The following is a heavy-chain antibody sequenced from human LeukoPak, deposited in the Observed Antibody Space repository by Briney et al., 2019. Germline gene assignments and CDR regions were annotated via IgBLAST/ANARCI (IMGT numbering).Heavy chain of an antibody. CDR3: AKRVTGTTNYFDY. V-gene: IGHV3-23*01. CDR1: EFTFSSQA. Sequence: GGSLRLSCAASEFTFSSQAMSWVRQAPGKGLEWVSTISGSGGSTYYADSVKGRLTISRDNSKNTLYLQMNSLRAEDTAVYYCAKRVTGTTNYFDYWGQGTLVTVSS. CDR2: ISGSGGST. D-gene: IGHD1-7*01. J-gene: IGHJ4*02.